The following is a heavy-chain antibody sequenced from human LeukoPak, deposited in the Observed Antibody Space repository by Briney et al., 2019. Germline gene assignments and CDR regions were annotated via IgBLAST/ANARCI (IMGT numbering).Heavy chain of an antibody. D-gene: IGHD3-3*01. V-gene: IGHV1-69*05. Sequence: ASVKVSCKASGGTFSSYAISWVRQAPGQGLEWMGGIIPIFGTANYAQRFQGRVTITTDESMSTAYMELSSLRSEDTAVYYCASNGVYDFWGGLRKGYFDLWGRGTLVTVSS. CDR3: ASNGVYDFWGGLRKGYFDL. J-gene: IGHJ2*01. CDR1: GGTFSSYA. CDR2: IIPIFGTA.